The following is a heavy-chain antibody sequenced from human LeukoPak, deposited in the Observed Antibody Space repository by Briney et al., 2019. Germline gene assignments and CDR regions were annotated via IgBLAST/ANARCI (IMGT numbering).Heavy chain of an antibody. CDR2: TGGSDDNT. V-gene: IGHV3-23*01. J-gene: IGHJ4*02. CDR1: GFTFNGYA. D-gene: IGHD5-24*01. CDR3: ARDPERGEMATMKDF. Sequence: GGSLRLSCAVSGFTFNGYAFSWVRQAPGKGLEWVAVTGGSDDNTHYADSVKGRFTISKDNSKNTLYLQLNSLRVEDTAVYYCARDPERGEMATMKDFWGQGTLVAVSS.